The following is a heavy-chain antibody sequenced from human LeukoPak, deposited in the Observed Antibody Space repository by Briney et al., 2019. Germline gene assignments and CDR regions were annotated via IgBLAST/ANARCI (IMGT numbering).Heavy chain of an antibody. Sequence: GGSLRLSRVASGLTFSDYSINWVRRAPGKGLEWVSSINPTSTSIYYADAVRGRFTISRDDAKSSLYLQMDSLRAEDTAVYYCVRLSRNSARSYYYDSWGQGILVTVSS. V-gene: IGHV3-21*01. CDR2: INPTSTSI. CDR3: VRLSRNSARSYYYDS. CDR1: GLTFSDYS. J-gene: IGHJ5*01. D-gene: IGHD3-10*01.